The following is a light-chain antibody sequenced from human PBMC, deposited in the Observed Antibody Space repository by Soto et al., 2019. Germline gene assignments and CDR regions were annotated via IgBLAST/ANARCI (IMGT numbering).Light chain of an antibody. Sequence: SYELTQRPSVSVSPGQTASITCSGDKLGHKYVCWYQQKPGQSPVLVIYQNSKRPSGIPERFSGSNSGNTATLTISGTQAMDEADYYCQAWDSSTAVFGGGTQLTVL. CDR1: KLGHKY. V-gene: IGLV3-1*01. CDR3: QAWDSSTAV. J-gene: IGLJ2*01. CDR2: QNS.